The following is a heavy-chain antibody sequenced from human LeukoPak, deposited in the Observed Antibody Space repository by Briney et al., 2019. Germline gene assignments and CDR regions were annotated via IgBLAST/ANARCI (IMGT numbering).Heavy chain of an antibody. CDR1: GGSLSNYY. CDR2: IYCSGST. J-gene: IGHJ4*02. Sequence: SETLSLTCTVSGGSLSNYYWSWIRQPPGKGLEWIGYIYCSGSTSYYPSLESRVTISVDTSKTQFSLKLSSVTAADTAVYYCARHLRNSFFDYWGQGTLVTVSS. CDR3: ARHLRNSFFDY. V-gene: IGHV4-59*08. D-gene: IGHD2/OR15-2a*01.